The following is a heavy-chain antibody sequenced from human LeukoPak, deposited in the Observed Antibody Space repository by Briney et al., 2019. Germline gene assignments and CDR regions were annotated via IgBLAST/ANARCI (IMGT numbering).Heavy chain of an antibody. J-gene: IGHJ6*02. Sequence: SQTLSLTCTVSGGSISSGGYYWSWIRQHPGKGLEWMGYIYYSGSTYYNPSLKSRVTISVDTSKNQFSLKLSSVTAADTAVYYCARDRMGGGYYYGMDVWGQGTTVTVSS. D-gene: IGHD2-8*01. CDR2: IYYSGST. V-gene: IGHV4-31*03. CDR3: ARDRMGGGYYYGMDV. CDR1: GGSISSGGYY.